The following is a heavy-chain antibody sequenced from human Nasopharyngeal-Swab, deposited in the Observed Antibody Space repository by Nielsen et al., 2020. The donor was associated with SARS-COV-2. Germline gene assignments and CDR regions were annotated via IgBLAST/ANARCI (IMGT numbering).Heavy chain of an antibody. J-gene: IGHJ4*02. CDR1: GGSFSDYY. Sequence: SETLSLTCAVYGGSFSDYYWSWIRQPPGKGLEWIGEINHSGSTNYNPSLKSRVTISVDTSKNQFSLKLSSVTAADTAVYYCARGGGATSFDYWGQGTLVTVSS. CDR2: INHSGST. V-gene: IGHV4-34*01. D-gene: IGHD1-26*01. CDR3: ARGGGATSFDY.